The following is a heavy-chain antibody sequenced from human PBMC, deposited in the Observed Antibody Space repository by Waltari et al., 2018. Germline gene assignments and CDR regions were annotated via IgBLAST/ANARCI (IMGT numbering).Heavy chain of an antibody. V-gene: IGHV4-34*01. CDR3: ARDNRWLQSFKGAFDI. D-gene: IGHD5-12*01. Sequence: QVPLQQWGAGLLKPSATLSLTCAVYGGSFSGYYWSWLRQPPGKGLEWIGEINHSESTNYNPSLKSRVTISVDTSKNQFSLKLSSVTAADTAVYDCARDNRWLQSFKGAFDIWGQGTMVTVSS. CDR1: GGSFSGYY. CDR2: INHSEST. J-gene: IGHJ3*02.